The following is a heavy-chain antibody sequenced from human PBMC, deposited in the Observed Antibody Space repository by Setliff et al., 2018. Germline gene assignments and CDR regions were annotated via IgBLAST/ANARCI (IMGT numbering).Heavy chain of an antibody. V-gene: IGHV3-23*01. CDR3: TTDTCCGDPVYYHYGMDV. CDR2: VSVSGDNT. D-gene: IGHD4-17*01. Sequence: PGGSLRLSCAASGLTFNSYAMSWVRQAPGKGLEWVSSVSVSGDNTYYTDSVKGRFTTSRDNSKNTLSLQMSSLRTEDTALYYCTTDTCCGDPVYYHYGMDVWGQGTSVTVSS. CDR1: GLTFNSYA. J-gene: IGHJ6*02.